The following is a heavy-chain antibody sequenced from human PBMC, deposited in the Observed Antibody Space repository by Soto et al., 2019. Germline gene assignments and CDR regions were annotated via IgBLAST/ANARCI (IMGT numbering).Heavy chain of an antibody. J-gene: IGHJ4*02. D-gene: IGHD5-12*01. CDR2: IYYSGST. CDR1: GGSISSGDYY. V-gene: IGHV4-30-4*01. CDR3: VRDSPIGSTFSGYDGIDY. Sequence: SETLSLTCTVSGGSISSGDYYWSWIRQPPGKGLEWIGYIYYSGSTYYNPSLKSRVTISVDTSKNQFSLKLSSVTAADTAVYYCVRDSPIGSTFSGYDGIDYWGQGTLVTVSS.